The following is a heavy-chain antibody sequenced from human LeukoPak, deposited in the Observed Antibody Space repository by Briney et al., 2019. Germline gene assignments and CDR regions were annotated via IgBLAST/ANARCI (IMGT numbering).Heavy chain of an antibody. CDR1: GFIVSNNF. Sequence: GSLRLSCAASGFIVSNNFMSWVRQAPGKGLEWVSGISGSGGSIRYADSVKGRFIISRDNSKNTLYLQMNSLRAEDTAVYYCAKGGDGYNYYFDYWGQETLVTVSS. J-gene: IGHJ4*02. V-gene: IGHV3-23*01. CDR2: ISGSGGSI. D-gene: IGHD5-24*01. CDR3: AKGGDGYNYYFDY.